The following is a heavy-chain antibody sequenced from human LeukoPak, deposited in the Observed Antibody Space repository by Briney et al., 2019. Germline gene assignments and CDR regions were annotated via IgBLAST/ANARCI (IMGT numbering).Heavy chain of an antibody. D-gene: IGHD6-6*01. J-gene: IGHJ4*02. CDR3: ARDIGYSSSFDY. Sequence: GASVKVSCKASGYTFTGYYMHWVRQAPGQGLEWMGRINPNSGGTNYAQKFQGRVTMTRDTSISTAYMELSRLRSDDTAVYYCARDIGYSSSFDYWGQGTLVTVSS. CDR1: GYTFTGYY. V-gene: IGHV1-2*06. CDR2: INPNSGGT.